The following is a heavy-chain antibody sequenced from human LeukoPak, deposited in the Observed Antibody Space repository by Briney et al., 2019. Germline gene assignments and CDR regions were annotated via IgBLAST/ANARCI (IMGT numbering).Heavy chain of an antibody. V-gene: IGHV3-53*01. D-gene: IGHD6-13*01. CDR3: ARDPPGIAASVSGG. CDR1: GFTVINNY. Sequence: RGSLRVSCKASGFTVINNYMNWVRQAPGKGLEWGALIYSGGTTNYADSVKGRFTISRDDSKNTLYLQMPNVRVEDRAVYYCARDPPGIAASVSGGWGQGTLVTVSS. J-gene: IGHJ4*02. CDR2: IYSGGTT.